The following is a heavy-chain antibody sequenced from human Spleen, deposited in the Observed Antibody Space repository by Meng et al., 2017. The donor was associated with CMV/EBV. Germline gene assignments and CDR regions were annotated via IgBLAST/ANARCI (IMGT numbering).Heavy chain of an antibody. J-gene: IGHJ6*02. D-gene: IGHD3-10*01. CDR1: GGTFSSYT. Sequence: SVKVSCKASGGTFSSYTISWVRQAPGQGLEWMGRIIPILGIANYAQKFQGRSTITADKSTSTAYMELNSLRSEDTAVYYCARGGGITMVRGVTDYYYGMDVWGQGTTVTVSS. CDR2: IIPILGIA. V-gene: IGHV1-69*02. CDR3: ARGGGITMVRGVTDYYYGMDV.